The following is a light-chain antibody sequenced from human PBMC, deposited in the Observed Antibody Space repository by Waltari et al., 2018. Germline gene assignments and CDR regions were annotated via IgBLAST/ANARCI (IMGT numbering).Light chain of an antibody. CDR1: SSDVGGYDY. CDR2: EVS. CDR3: ASYAGSNIYV. V-gene: IGLV2-8*01. Sequence: QSALTQPPSASGSPGQSVTISCTGTSSDVGGYDYVSWYQQHPDKAPKLIISEVSKRPAGVPDRFSGSKSGNTASLTVSGLQAEDEADYYCASYAGSNIYVFGTGTKVTVL. J-gene: IGLJ1*01.